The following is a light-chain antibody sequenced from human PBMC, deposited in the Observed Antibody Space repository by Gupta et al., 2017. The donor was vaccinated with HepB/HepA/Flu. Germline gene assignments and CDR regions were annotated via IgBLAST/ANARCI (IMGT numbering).Light chain of an antibody. J-gene: IGKJ4*01. Sequence: ETVMTQSPATLSVSPGESATLSCRASQSVSSDLAWYQHKPGQTPRLLIYSASYRATGIPARFSGSGSGTEFTLTISSLQSEDFAVYLCQQVHNRPPTFGGGTKVEIK. CDR3: QQVHNRPPT. CDR1: QSVSSD. V-gene: IGKV3-15*01. CDR2: SAS.